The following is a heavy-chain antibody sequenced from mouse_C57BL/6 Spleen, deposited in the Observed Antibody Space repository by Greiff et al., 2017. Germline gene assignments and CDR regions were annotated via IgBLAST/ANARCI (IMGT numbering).Heavy chain of an antibody. CDR3: ARADCFDY. Sequence: EVKLQESGPGLVKPSQSLSLTCSVTGYSITSGYYWNWIRQFPGNKLEWMGYISYDGSNNYNPSLKNRISITRDTSKNQFFLKLNSVTTEDTATYYCARADCFDYWGQGTTLTVSS. CDR2: ISYDGSN. V-gene: IGHV3-6*01. J-gene: IGHJ2*01. CDR1: GYSITSGYY.